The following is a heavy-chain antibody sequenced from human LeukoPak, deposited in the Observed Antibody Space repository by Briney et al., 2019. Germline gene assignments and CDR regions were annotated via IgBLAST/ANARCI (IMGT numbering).Heavy chain of an antibody. Sequence: GGSLRLSCAASGFTFSTYGMHWVRQTPGKGLEWVALISYDGSNKYYADSVKGRFIISRDNSKNALYLQMNSLRPEDTAVYYCAKELKPMIVVADLFDYWGQGTLVTVSS. CDR3: AKELKPMIVVADLFDY. V-gene: IGHV3-30*18. J-gene: IGHJ4*02. CDR2: ISYDGSNK. D-gene: IGHD3-22*01. CDR1: GFTFSTYG.